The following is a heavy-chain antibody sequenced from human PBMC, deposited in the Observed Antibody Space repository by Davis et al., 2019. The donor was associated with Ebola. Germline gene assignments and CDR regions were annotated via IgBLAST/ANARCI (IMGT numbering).Heavy chain of an antibody. Sequence: PGGSLRLSCAASGFTFSSYGMHWVRQAPGKGLEWVAVIWYDGSNKYYADSVKGRFTISRDNSKNTLYLQMNSLRAEDTAVYYCARDRATVVMGSGYYYGMDVWGQGTTVTVSS. CDR2: IWYDGSNK. V-gene: IGHV3-33*01. CDR1: GFTFSSYG. J-gene: IGHJ6*02. CDR3: ARDRATVVMGSGYYYGMDV. D-gene: IGHD4-23*01.